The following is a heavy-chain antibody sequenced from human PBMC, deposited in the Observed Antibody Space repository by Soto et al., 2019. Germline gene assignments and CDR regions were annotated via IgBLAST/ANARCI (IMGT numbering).Heavy chain of an antibody. V-gene: IGHV3-30-3*01. CDR1: GVHFVSYA. CDR2: ISYDGSNK. Sequence: LRLSYAAAGVHFVSYAMRLVLPDQGKGLEWVAVISYDGSNKYYADPVKGRFTISRDNSKNTLYLQMNSLRAEDTAVYYCARDQTTVSIYYYYGMDVWGQGTTVTVS. J-gene: IGHJ6*02. CDR3: ARDQTTVSIYYYYGMDV. D-gene: IGHD4-17*01.